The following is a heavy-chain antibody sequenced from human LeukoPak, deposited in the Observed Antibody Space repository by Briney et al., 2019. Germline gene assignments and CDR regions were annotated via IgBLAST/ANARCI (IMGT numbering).Heavy chain of an antibody. CDR2: IYPGDSDT. CDR1: GYSFTTYW. D-gene: IGHD6-13*01. Sequence: GESLKISCKASGYSFTTYWIAWVRQMPGQGLEWMGMIYPGDSDTRYSPSFQGQITISVDKSISIAYLQWSILKASHTAMYYCVGLLQGVAGTWGYWGQETLVTV. J-gene: IGHJ4*02. CDR3: VGLLQGVAGTWGY. V-gene: IGHV5-51*01.